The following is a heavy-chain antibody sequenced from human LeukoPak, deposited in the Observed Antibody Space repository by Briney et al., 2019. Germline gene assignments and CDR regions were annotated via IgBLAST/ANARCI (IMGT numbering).Heavy chain of an antibody. CDR2: INPDDKST. Sequence: PGGSLRLSCAASGFTFSKYWLHWVRQPPGRGLVWLARINPDDKSTSYADSVKGRFTISIDDAKETLFLQMNSLTAKDTAVYYCLTIVETPIDAFDIWGQGAMVTVSS. V-gene: IGHV3-74*01. CDR3: LTIVETPIDAFDI. D-gene: IGHD4-23*01. CDR1: GFTFSKYW. J-gene: IGHJ3*02.